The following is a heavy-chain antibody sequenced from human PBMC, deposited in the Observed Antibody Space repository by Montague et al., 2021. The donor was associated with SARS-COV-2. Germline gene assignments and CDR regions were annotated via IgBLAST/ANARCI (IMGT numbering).Heavy chain of an antibody. D-gene: IGHD3-22*01. J-gene: IGHJ3*02. CDR1: GGSISSGGYY. V-gene: IGHV4-31*03. Sequence: TLSLTCTVSGGSISSGGYYWSWIRQHPGKGLEWIGYIYYSGSTYYNPSLKSRVTISVDTSKNQFSLKLSSVTAADTAVYYCARVQGITMIGEVIGAFDIWGKGTTVTVSS. CDR2: IYYSGST. CDR3: ARVQGITMIGEVIGAFDI.